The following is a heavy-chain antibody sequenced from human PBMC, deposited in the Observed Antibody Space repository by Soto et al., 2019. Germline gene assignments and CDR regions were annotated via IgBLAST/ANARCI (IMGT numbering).Heavy chain of an antibody. CDR3: ARVGSSWAHYFHS. V-gene: IGHV1-3*01. D-gene: IGHD6-13*01. CDR2: INAGNGNT. CDR1: EYTFTSYA. J-gene: IGHJ4*02. Sequence: ASMKVSCNASEYTFTSYALHWVRQAPGQRLEWMGWINAGNGNTKYSQKFQGRVTITRDTSASTAYMELSSLRSEDTAVYYCARVGSSWAHYFHSWGQGTLVTVSS.